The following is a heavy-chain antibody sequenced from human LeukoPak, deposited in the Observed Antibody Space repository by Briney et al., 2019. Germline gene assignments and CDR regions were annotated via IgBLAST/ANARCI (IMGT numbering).Heavy chain of an antibody. Sequence: PGGSLRLSCAASGFFLSSYDVLWARHARGEGREWVSIMYSSGSNYLPKSVKGRFTHSRDNSKNNVYLEMNSLRAEDTAVYYCAGRGNYYGSGSNNWFDPWGQRTLVTVSS. V-gene: IGHV3-66*04. D-gene: IGHD3-10*01. CDR2: MYSSGSN. CDR1: GFFLSSYD. CDR3: AGRGNYYGSGSNNWFDP. J-gene: IGHJ5*02.